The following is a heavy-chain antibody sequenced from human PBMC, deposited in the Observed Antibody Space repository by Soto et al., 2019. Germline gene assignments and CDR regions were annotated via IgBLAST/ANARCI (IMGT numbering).Heavy chain of an antibody. Sequence: PSETLSLTCTVSGASISPYYWTWIRQPPGKGLEWIGYIFSSGNTNYNPSLKSRVTISVDTSKYQFSLKLSSVTAADTAVYYCAREYYYVSASYIGMDVWGQGTTVTVSS. J-gene: IGHJ6*02. CDR2: IFSSGNT. V-gene: IGHV4-59*01. CDR3: AREYYYVSASYIGMDV. D-gene: IGHD3-10*01. CDR1: GASISPYY.